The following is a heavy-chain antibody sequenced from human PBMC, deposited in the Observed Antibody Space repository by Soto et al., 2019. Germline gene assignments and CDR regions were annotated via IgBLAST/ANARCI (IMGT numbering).Heavy chain of an antibody. J-gene: IGHJ5*02. V-gene: IGHV4-30-4*08. CDR1: GDSITSGVHY. CDR3: ARNVLLWFGESGP. CDR2: IFYSGPT. D-gene: IGHD3-10*01. Sequence: SETLSLTCTVSGDSITSGVHYWSWIRQLPGKGLEWIGYIFYSGPTYYNPSLKSRVTISVDTSKNQFSLKLSSVTAADTAVYYCARNVLLWFGESGPWGQGTLVTVSS.